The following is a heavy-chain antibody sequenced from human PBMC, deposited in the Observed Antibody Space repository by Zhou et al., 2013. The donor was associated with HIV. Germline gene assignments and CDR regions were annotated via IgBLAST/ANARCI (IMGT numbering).Heavy chain of an antibody. CDR3: ARGYYYDSSGPPGGFDP. V-gene: IGHV1-69*04. CDR1: GGTFSRYA. Sequence: QVQLVQSGAEVMKPGSSVKVSCKASGGTFSRYAISWVRQAPGQGLEWMGRIIPMLGITNYAQKFQGRVTITADKSTSAAYMELRSLRSEDTAVYYCARGYYYDSSGPPGGFDPWGQGTLVTVSS. D-gene: IGHD3-22*01. CDR2: IIPMLGIT. J-gene: IGHJ5*02.